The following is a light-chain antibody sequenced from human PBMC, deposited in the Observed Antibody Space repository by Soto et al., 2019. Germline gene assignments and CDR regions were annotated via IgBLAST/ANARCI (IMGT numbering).Light chain of an antibody. CDR2: DNS. CDR3: GTWDSSLSVVV. V-gene: IGLV1-51*01. J-gene: IGLJ2*01. CDR1: YSNIGSNF. Sequence: QSVLTQSSSVSAAAGQKVSISCSGSYSNIGSNFVSWYQHFPGSAPKLVIYDNSQRPSGIPDRFSGSKSGSSATLDITGLQTGDEADYYCGTWDSSLSVVVFGGGTKLTVL.